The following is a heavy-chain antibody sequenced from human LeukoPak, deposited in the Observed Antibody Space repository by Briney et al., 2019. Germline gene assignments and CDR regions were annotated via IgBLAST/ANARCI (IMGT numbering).Heavy chain of an antibody. Sequence: GRSLRLSCAASGFTFDDYAMHWVRQAPGKGLEWVSGIRWNSGSIGYADSVKGRFTISRDNAKNSLYLQMNSLRAEDTALYYCARNRNYYDSSGYFGAFDIWGQGTMVTVSS. V-gene: IGHV3-9*01. CDR1: GFTFDDYA. CDR2: IRWNSGSI. CDR3: ARNRNYYDSSGYFGAFDI. J-gene: IGHJ3*02. D-gene: IGHD3-22*01.